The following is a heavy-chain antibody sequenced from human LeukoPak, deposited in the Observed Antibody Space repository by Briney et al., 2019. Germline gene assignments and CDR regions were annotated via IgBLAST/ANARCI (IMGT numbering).Heavy chain of an antibody. Sequence: SETLSLTCTVSGDSITNYYWNWVRQPPGRGLEWIGYVYYSGSTNYNPSLKSRVTISVDTSKTQFSLRLSSVTAADTAVYYCARRLKLATPRPGDAFDIWGQGTMVTVSS. CDR3: ARRLKLATPRPGDAFDI. CDR2: VYYSGST. V-gene: IGHV4-59*01. J-gene: IGHJ3*02. CDR1: GDSITNYY.